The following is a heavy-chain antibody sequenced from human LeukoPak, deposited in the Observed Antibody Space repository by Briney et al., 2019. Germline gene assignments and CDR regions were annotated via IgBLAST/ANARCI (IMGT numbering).Heavy chain of an antibody. Sequence: PSETLSLTCTVSGASFISHYWCWIQQPPGKGLEWIGYISSSGSTNYNPSLKSRLTISVDTSKNQFSLKLSSVTAADTAVYYCARDPVGVIPSGFDPWGQGILVTVSS. CDR2: ISSSGST. V-gene: IGHV4-59*11. D-gene: IGHD3-10*01. CDR1: GASFISHY. CDR3: ARDPVGVIPSGFDP. J-gene: IGHJ5*02.